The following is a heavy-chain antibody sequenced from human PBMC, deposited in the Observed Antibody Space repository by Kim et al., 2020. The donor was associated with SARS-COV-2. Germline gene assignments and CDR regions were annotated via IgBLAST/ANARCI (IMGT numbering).Heavy chain of an antibody. Sequence: NNPSLKIRVTIAVDTSKNHFSLKLSSVTAADAAVYYCASCGSAGNWFDPWGQGTLVTVSS. V-gene: IGHV4-31*02. D-gene: IGHD6-25*01. CDR3: ASCGSAGNWFDP. J-gene: IGHJ5*02.